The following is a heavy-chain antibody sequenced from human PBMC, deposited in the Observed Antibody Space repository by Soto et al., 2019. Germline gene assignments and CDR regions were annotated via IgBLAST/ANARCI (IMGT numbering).Heavy chain of an antibody. D-gene: IGHD2-2*03. Sequence: QVQLVQSGAEVKKPGASVKVSCKASGYTFTSYGISWVRQAPGQGLEWMGWISAYNGNTNYAQKLQGRVTMTTDTSTSTAYMELRSLRSDDTAVYYCARDRMDTVVVPAAPYYYYGMDVWGQGTTVTVSS. J-gene: IGHJ6*02. CDR2: ISAYNGNT. CDR3: ARDRMDTVVVPAAPYYYYGMDV. CDR1: GYTFTSYG. V-gene: IGHV1-18*01.